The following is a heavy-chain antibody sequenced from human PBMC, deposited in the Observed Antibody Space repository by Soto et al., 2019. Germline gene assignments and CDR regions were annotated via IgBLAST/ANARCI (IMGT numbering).Heavy chain of an antibody. CDR3: ARPRHSYGRGYDAFDI. V-gene: IGHV4-39*01. J-gene: IGHJ3*02. Sequence: PSETLSLTCTVSGGSISSSSYYWGWIRQPPGKGLEWIGSIYYSGSTYYNPSLKSRVTISVDTSKNQFSLKLSSVTAADTAVYYCARPRHSYGRGYDAFDIWGQGTMVTVSS. CDR1: GGSISSSSYY. CDR2: IYYSGST. D-gene: IGHD5-18*01.